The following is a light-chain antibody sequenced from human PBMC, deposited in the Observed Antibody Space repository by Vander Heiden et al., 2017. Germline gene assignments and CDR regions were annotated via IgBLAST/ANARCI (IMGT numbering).Light chain of an antibody. CDR1: QSISSW. Sequence: DIHMTQSPSTLSASVADRVTITCRASQSISSWLAWYQQKPGKAPKLLIYMASSVESGVPSRFSGSGSGTEFTLTITSLQPDDFATYYCQQYNSSWTFGQGTKVEVK. CDR2: MAS. J-gene: IGKJ1*01. CDR3: QQYNSSWT. V-gene: IGKV1-5*03.